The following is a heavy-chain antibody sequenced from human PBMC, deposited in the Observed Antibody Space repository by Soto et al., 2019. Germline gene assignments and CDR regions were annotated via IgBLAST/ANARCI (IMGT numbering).Heavy chain of an antibody. V-gene: IGHV1-24*01. J-gene: IGHJ6*03. D-gene: IGHD4-17*01. CDR2: FDPEDGET. CDR1: GYTLTELS. Sequence: ASVKVSCKVSGYTLTELSMHWVRQAPGKGLEWMGGFDPEDGETIYAQKFQGRVTMTEDTSTDTAYMELSSLRSEDTAVYYCATEGLRTGDYYYYYMDVWGKGTTVNVSS. CDR3: ATEGLRTGDYYYYYMDV.